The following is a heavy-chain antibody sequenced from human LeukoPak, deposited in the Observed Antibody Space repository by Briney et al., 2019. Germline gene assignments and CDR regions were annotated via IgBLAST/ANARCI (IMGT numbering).Heavy chain of an antibody. CDR2: IGAAGAHT. D-gene: IGHD1-14*01. V-gene: IGHV3-64*02. CDR1: GFIFSYHD. J-gene: IGHJ3*02. CDR3: ARELGGTKTGGFDI. Sequence: PGGSLRLSCAASGFIFSYHDMHWVQQAPGKGLEFVSSIGAAGAHTFYADSVKGRFPISRDNFQSTMYLQMDGLRPEDSAVYYCARELGGTKTGGFDIWGQGTVVAVSS.